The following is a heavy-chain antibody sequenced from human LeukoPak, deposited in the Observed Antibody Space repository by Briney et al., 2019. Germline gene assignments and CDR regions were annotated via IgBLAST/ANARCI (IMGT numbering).Heavy chain of an antibody. CDR2: INQNGSET. Sequence: GGSLRLSCAASGFTFSTYWMNWVRQAPGKGLEWVANINQNGSETFYVDSVKGRFTISRDNAKNSLYLLMNSLRAEDTAVYYCAKEDYSSSFDYWGQGTLVTVSS. CDR3: AKEDYSSSFDY. D-gene: IGHD4-11*01. V-gene: IGHV3-7*01. J-gene: IGHJ4*02. CDR1: GFTFSTYW.